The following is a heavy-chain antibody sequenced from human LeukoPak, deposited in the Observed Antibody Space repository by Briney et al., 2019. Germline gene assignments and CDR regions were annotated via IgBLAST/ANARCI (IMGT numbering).Heavy chain of an antibody. CDR3: ARIYYYYYGMDV. V-gene: IGHV3-66*01. CDR1: GFTVSSNY. CDR2: IYSGGST. J-gene: IGHJ6*02. Sequence: GGSLRLSCAASGFTVSSNYMSWVRQAPGKGLEWVSVIYSGGSTYYADSVKGRFTISRDNSKNTLYLQMNSLRAEDTAVYYCARIYYYYYGMDVWGQGTTVTVSS.